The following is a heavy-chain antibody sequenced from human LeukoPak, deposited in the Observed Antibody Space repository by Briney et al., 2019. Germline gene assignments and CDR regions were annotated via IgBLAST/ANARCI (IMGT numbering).Heavy chain of an antibody. CDR2: INSDGSSK. CDR1: GFTFSSYW. J-gene: IGHJ4*02. D-gene: IGHD1-14*01. Sequence: PGGSLRLSCAASGFTFSSYWMHWVRQAPGKGLVWVSRINSDGSSKSYADSVKGRFTISRDNAKNTLYLQMNNLRAEDTAVYYCARDSGITDFDYWVQRTMVTDSS. CDR3: ARDSGITDFDY. V-gene: IGHV3-74*01.